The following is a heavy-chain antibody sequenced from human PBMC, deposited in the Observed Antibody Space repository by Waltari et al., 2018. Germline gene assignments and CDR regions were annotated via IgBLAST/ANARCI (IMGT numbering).Heavy chain of an antibody. J-gene: IGHJ4*02. Sequence: QVQLVQSGAEVKKPGSSVKVSCKASGGTFSSYAISWVRQAPGQGLECMGGVIPILVTANSAQKFQCRVTSTTDESTSTAYMELSSLGSEDTAVYYCARDGDWSYWGQGTLVTVSS. CDR2: VIPILVTA. D-gene: IGHD2-21*01. V-gene: IGHV1-69*05. CDR3: ARDGDWSY. CDR1: GGTFSSYA.